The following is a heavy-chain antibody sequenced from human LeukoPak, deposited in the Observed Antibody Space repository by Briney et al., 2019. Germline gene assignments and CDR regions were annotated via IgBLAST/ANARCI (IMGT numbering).Heavy chain of an antibody. CDR2: ISSSSSI. CDR3: ARDWRDSSGKFPNDAFDI. Sequence: GGSLRLSCADSGFTFSSYWMSWVRQAPGKGLEWVSYISSSSSIYYADSVKGRFTISRDNAKNSLYLQVNSLRAEDTAVYYCARDWRDSSGKFPNDAFDIWGQGTMVTVSS. D-gene: IGHD3-22*01. V-gene: IGHV3-48*04. CDR1: GFTFSSYW. J-gene: IGHJ3*02.